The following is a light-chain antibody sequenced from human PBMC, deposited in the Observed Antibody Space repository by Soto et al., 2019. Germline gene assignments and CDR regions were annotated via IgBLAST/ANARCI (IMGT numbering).Light chain of an antibody. CDR1: SSDVGDYNY. V-gene: IGLV2-11*01. CDR3: CSYAGTYTVV. Sequence: QSALTQPRSVSGSPGQSVTISCTGTSSDVGDYNYVSWYQQHPGKAPKFIIYEVSKRPSGVPDRFSGSKPGNTASLTISGLQAEDEADYYCCSYAGTYTVVFGGGTKVTVL. CDR2: EVS. J-gene: IGLJ2*01.